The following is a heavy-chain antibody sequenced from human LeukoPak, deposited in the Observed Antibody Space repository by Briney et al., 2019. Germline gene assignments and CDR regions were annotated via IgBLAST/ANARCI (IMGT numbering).Heavy chain of an antibody. Sequence: GESLKISCKASGYSFTTYWIAWVRQVPGKGLEWMGMIYPGDSDTRYSPSFQGQITISVDKSINIAYLQWSSLKASDTAMYYCARLLQGVAGAWGYWGQGTLVTV. V-gene: IGHV5-51*01. D-gene: IGHD6-19*01. J-gene: IGHJ4*02. CDR1: GYSFTTYW. CDR3: ARLLQGVAGAWGY. CDR2: IYPGDSDT.